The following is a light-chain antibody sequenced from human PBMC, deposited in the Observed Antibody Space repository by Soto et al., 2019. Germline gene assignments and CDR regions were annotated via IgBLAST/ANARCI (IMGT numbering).Light chain of an antibody. V-gene: IGLV2-14*01. CDR3: SSYTTSSTPYA. CDR1: TSDVGSYNY. Sequence: QSVLTQPASVSGSPGQSITISCTGTTSDVGSYNYVSWYQQHPGKAPKLIIYEVTNRPSGVSDRFSGSKSGNTASLTISGLQAEDEADYYCSSYTTSSTPYAFGSGTKLTVL. CDR2: EVT. J-gene: IGLJ1*01.